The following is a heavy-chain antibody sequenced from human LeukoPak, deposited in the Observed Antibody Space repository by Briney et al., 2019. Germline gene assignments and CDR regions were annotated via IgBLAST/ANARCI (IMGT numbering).Heavy chain of an antibody. Sequence: SETLSLTCTVSGGSISSSSYYWGWIRQPPGKGLEWIGSIYYSGSTYYNPSLKSRVTISVDTSKNQFSLKLSSVTAADTAVYYCARRRERRRTDRFDYFDYWGQGALVAVSS. CDR2: IYYSGST. CDR1: GGSISSSSYY. V-gene: IGHV4-39*01. CDR3: ARRRERRRTDRFDYFDY. D-gene: IGHD1-26*01. J-gene: IGHJ4*02.